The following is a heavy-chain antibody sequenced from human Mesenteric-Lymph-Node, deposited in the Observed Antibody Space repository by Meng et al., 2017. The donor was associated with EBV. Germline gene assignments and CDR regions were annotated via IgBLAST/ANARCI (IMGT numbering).Heavy chain of an antibody. J-gene: IGHJ5*01. D-gene: IGHD3-10*01. CDR3: ARDYFGLGTYYNYDWIDS. CDR1: GGSFSGYY. V-gene: IGHV4-34*01. Sequence: QWGAGVLKPSETLSLTCAVYGGSFSGYYWSWSRQSPGKGLEWIGEINHSGSTNYNPSLKSRVSISLDTSDNQFSLKLHSVTAADTAVYYCARDYFGLGTYYNYDWIDSWGQGTLVTVSS. CDR2: INHSGST.